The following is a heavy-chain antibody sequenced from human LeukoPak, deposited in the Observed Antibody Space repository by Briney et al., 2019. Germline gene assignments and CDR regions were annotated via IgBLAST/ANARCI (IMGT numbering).Heavy chain of an antibody. V-gene: IGHV4-61*02. CDR3: ARDRWLLQGAQETYYMDV. D-gene: IGHD5-24*01. CDR2: IYTSGST. Sequence: SETLSLTCTVSGGSISSGSYYWSWIRQPVGKGLEWIGRIYTSGSTNYNPSLKSRVTISVDTSKNQFSLKLSSVTAADTAVYYCARDRWLLQGAQETYYMDVWGKGTTVTISS. J-gene: IGHJ6*03. CDR1: GGSISSGSYY.